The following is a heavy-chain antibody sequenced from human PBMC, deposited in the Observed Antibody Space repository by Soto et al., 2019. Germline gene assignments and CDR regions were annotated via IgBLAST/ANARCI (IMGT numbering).Heavy chain of an antibody. D-gene: IGHD3-3*01. J-gene: IGHJ4*02. Sequence: ASVKVSCKASGDTFTNYGFSWVRQAPGQGLEWMGWISVYSGNTNYAQNVQGRVTMTTDTSTSTAYMELNSLRAEDTAVYYCAKDTWLSYDFWSGYYGYYFDYWGQGTLVTVSS. V-gene: IGHV1-18*01. CDR3: AKDTWLSYDFWSGYYGYYFDY. CDR1: GDTFTNYG. CDR2: ISVYSGNT.